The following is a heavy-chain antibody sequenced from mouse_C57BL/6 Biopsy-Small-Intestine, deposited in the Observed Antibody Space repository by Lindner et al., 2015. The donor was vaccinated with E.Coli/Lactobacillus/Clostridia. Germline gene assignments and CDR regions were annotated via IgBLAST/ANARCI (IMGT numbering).Heavy chain of an antibody. CDR1: GYTFTDYN. D-gene: IGHD2-2*01. CDR3: ARFGYDRVAY. V-gene: IGHV1-18*01. Sequence: VQLQESGPELVKPGASVKTPCKASGYTFTDYNMDWVKQSHGKSLEWIGDINPNNGGTIYNQKFKGKATLTVDKSSSTAYMELRSLTSEDTAVYYCARFGYDRVAYWGQGTLVTVSA. J-gene: IGHJ3*01. CDR2: INPNNGGT.